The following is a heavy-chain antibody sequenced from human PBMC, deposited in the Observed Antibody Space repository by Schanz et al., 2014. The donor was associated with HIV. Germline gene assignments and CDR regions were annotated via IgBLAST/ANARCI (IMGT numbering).Heavy chain of an antibody. CDR2: IKQDGTEM. J-gene: IGHJ6*02. Sequence: EVQLVESGGGLVQPGGSLRLSCVASGVTFSNYWMTWVRHVSGKGLEWVANIKQDGTEMYYVDSVKGRFTISRDNAKNSLYLQMSSLRVEDTAVYYCAKDKRVDGSGFYFYYGMDVWGQGTTVAVSS. CDR1: GVTFSNYW. CDR3: AKDKRVDGSGFYFYYGMDV. V-gene: IGHV3-7*03. D-gene: IGHD3-10*01.